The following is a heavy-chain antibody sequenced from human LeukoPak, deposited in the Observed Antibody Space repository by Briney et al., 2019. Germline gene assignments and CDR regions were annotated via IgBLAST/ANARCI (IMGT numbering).Heavy chain of an antibody. CDR1: GGSFSGYY. Sequence: SETLSLTCAVYGGSFSGYYWSWIRQPPGKGLEWIGEINHSGSTNYNPSLKSRVTISVDTSKNQFSLKLSSVTAADTAVYCCARGRGSSWLYYFDYWGQGTLVTVSS. CDR2: INHSGST. J-gene: IGHJ4*02. CDR3: ARGRGSSWLYYFDY. V-gene: IGHV4-34*01. D-gene: IGHD6-13*01.